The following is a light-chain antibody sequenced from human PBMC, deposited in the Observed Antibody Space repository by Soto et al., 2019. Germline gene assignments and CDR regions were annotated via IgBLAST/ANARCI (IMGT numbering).Light chain of an antibody. J-gene: IGKJ1*01. V-gene: IGKV3-20*01. CDR2: GAS. Sequence: EIVLTQSPGTLSLSPGDRATLSCRASQSVSSNYLAWYQQKPGQAPKLLIYGASSGATGIPDRFSGSGSGTDFTLTSSRLEPEDFAVYYCQQYGSSPRTFGQGTKVDIK. CDR1: QSVSSNY. CDR3: QQYGSSPRT.